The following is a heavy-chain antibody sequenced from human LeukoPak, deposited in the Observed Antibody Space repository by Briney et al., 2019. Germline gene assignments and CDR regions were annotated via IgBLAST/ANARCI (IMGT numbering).Heavy chain of an antibody. CDR3: ARQPPYSSSWYWFDP. CDR2: IYPGDSDT. Sequence: GESLKISCKGSGYSFTSYWIGWVRQMPGKGLEWMGIIYPGDSDTRYSPSFQGQVTISADKSISTAYLQWSRLKASDTAMYYCARQPPYSSSWYWFDPWGQGTLVTVSS. V-gene: IGHV5-51*01. CDR1: GYSFTSYW. D-gene: IGHD6-13*01. J-gene: IGHJ5*02.